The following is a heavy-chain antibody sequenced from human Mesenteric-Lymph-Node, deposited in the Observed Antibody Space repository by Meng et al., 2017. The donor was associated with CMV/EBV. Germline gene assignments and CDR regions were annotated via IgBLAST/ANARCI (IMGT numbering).Heavy chain of an antibody. CDR2: INHSGST. V-gene: IGHV4-34*01. D-gene: IGHD3-22*01. CDR1: GGSFSNYY. Sequence: SETLSLTCAVYGGSFSNYYWTWIRQAPGKGLEWIGEINHSGSTNCNPSLKSRVTISVDTSKNQFSLQLNSVTPGDTAVYYCARGPRIVVVWDWFDPWGQGTLVTVSS. CDR3: ARGPRIVVVWDWFDP. J-gene: IGHJ5*02.